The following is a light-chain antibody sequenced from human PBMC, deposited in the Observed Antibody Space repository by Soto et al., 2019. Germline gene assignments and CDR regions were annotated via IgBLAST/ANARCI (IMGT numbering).Light chain of an antibody. CDR3: QKYDSGLRT. Sequence: DIQMTQSPSSLSASVGDRVTITCRASQGISNYLAWYQQKPGKVPKLLIYAASTLQSGVPSRFSGGGSGTDFTLTISSLQPEDVASYYCQKYDSGLRTFGQGTKVDIK. J-gene: IGKJ1*01. V-gene: IGKV1-27*01. CDR2: AAS. CDR1: QGISNY.